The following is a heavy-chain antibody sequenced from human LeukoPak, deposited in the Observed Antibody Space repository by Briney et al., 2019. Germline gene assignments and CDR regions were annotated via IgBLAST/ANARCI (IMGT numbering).Heavy chain of an antibody. Sequence: GASVKVSCKASGYTFTSYGISWVRQAPGQGLEWMGRIIPILGIANYAQKFQGRVTITADKSTSTAYMELSSLRSEDTAVYYCARGYSSSWAPYNWFDPWGQGTLVTVSS. CDR3: ARGYSSSWAPYNWFDP. CDR2: IIPILGIA. D-gene: IGHD6-13*01. J-gene: IGHJ5*02. V-gene: IGHV1-69*04. CDR1: GYTFTSYG.